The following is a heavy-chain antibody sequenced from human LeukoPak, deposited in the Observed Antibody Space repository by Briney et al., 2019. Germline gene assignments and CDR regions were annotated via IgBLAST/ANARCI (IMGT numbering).Heavy chain of an antibody. D-gene: IGHD3-22*01. CDR3: AAYYDSSGYYY. CDR1: GGSISSSSYY. V-gene: IGHV4-39*07. Sequence: SETLSLTCTVSGGSISSSSYYWGWIRQPLGKGLEWIGSIYCSGSTYYNPSLKSRVTISVDTSKNQFSLKLSSVTAADTAVYYCAAYYDSSGYYYWGQGTLVTVSS. J-gene: IGHJ4*02. CDR2: IYCSGST.